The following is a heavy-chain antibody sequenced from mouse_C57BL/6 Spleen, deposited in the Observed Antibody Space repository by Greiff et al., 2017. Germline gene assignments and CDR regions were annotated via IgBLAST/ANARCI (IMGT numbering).Heavy chain of an antibody. J-gene: IGHJ2*01. Sequence: QVQLQQPGAELVRPGSSVKLSCKASGYTFTSYWRDWVKQRPGQGLEWIGNIYPSDSETHYNQKFKDKATLTVDKSSSTAYMQLSSLTSEDSAVYYCARRGIYYDYDDYWGQGTTLTVSS. V-gene: IGHV1-61*01. D-gene: IGHD2-4*01. CDR2: IYPSDSET. CDR1: GYTFTSYW. CDR3: ARRGIYYDYDDY.